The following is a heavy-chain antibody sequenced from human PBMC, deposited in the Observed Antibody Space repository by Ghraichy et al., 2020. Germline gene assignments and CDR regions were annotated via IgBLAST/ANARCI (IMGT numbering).Heavy chain of an antibody. Sequence: SETLSLTCTVSGGSISSYYWSWIRQPPGKGLEWIGYIYYSGSTNYNPSLKSRVTISVDTSKNQFSLKLSSVTAADTAVYYCARTRSMAVATGYYYYGMDVWGQGTTVTVSS. D-gene: IGHD6-19*01. CDR1: GGSISSYY. J-gene: IGHJ6*02. CDR3: ARTRSMAVATGYYYYGMDV. CDR2: IYYSGST. V-gene: IGHV4-59*01.